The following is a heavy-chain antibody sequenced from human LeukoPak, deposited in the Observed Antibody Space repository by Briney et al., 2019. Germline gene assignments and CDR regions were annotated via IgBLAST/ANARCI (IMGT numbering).Heavy chain of an antibody. CDR1: GSTRPKLS. CDR3: SAADTRGYYFDY. Sequence: ASGKVSCKVSGSTRPKLSMHWVRQAPGKGLEWMGGFDPEDGETIYAQKFQGRVTMTEDTSTDTAYMELSSLRSEDTAVYYCSAADTRGYYFDYWGQGTLVTVSS. CDR2: FDPEDGET. V-gene: IGHV1-24*01. J-gene: IGHJ4*02.